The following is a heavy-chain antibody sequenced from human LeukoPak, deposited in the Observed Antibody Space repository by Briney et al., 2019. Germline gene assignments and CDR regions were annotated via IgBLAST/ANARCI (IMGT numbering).Heavy chain of an antibody. Sequence: GGSLRLSCAASGFSFSSYGMHWVRQAPGKGLEWVAVIRYDGSVTYYADSVKGRFTISRDNSKNTLYLQMNSLRAEDTAVYYCARPQSSSGYYWPFDDWGQGTLVTVSS. D-gene: IGHD3-22*01. J-gene: IGHJ4*02. CDR1: GFSFSSYG. CDR2: IRYDGSVT. V-gene: IGHV3-33*08. CDR3: ARPQSSSGYYWPFDD.